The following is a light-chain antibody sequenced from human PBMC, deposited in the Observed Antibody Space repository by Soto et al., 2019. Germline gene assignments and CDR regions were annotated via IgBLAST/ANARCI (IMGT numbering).Light chain of an antibody. J-gene: IGKJ1*01. Sequence: DIQMTQSPSSLSASVGDRVTMTCRASQSISSYVNWYQEKPGEAPKLLIYAASSLPSGVPSRFSGSGSGTDFNLTISSLQPEDFATYYCQQSYSTAWTFGQGTKVDIK. V-gene: IGKV1-39*01. CDR2: AAS. CDR3: QQSYSTAWT. CDR1: QSISSY.